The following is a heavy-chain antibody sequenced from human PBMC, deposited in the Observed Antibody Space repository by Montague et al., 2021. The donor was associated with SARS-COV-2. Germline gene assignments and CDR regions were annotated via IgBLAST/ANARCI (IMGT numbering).Heavy chain of an antibody. CDR3: ARGGEYYDFWSGYYKGDWFDP. D-gene: IGHD3-3*01. V-gene: IGHV4-38-2*02. J-gene: IGHJ5*02. CDR1: GYSIISGYY. CDR2: IYHSGST. Sequence: SETLSLTCTVSGYSIISGYYWGWIRQPPGKGLEWIGSIYHSGSTYYNPSLKSRVTISVDTSKNQFSLKLGSVTAADTAVYYCARGGEYYDFWSGYYKGDWFDPWGQGTLVTVSS.